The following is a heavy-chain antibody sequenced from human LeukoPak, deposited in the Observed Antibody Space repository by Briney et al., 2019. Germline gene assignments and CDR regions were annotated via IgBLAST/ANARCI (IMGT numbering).Heavy chain of an antibody. CDR3: ARGSSSSAKPYKSNWFDP. V-gene: IGHV1-2*02. CDR2: INPNSGGT. Sequence: ASVKVSCKASGYTFTSYDINWVRQAPGQGLEWMGWINPNSGGTNYAQKFQGRVTMTRDTSISTAYMELSRLRSDDTAVYYCARGSSSSAKPYKSNWFDPWGQGTLVTVSS. J-gene: IGHJ5*02. D-gene: IGHD6-6*01. CDR1: GYTFTSYD.